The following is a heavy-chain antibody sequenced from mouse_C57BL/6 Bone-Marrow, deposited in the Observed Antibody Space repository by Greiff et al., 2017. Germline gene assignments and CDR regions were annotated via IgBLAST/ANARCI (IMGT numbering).Heavy chain of an antibody. V-gene: IGHV1-81*01. CDR1: GYTFTSYG. Sequence: QVQLQQSGAELARPGASVKLSCKASGYTFTSYGISWVKQRTGQGLEWIGEIYPRSGNTYYNEKFKGKATLTAEKSSSTAYMELRSLTSEDSAVYYCARDDDGYGFAYWSQGTLVTVAA. J-gene: IGHJ3*01. D-gene: IGHD2-3*01. CDR2: IYPRSGNT. CDR3: ARDDDGYGFAY.